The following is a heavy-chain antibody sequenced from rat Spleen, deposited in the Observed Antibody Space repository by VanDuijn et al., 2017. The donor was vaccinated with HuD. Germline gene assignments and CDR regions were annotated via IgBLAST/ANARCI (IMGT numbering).Heavy chain of an antibody. D-gene: IGHD1-9*01. CDR2: ISPVTNTT. J-gene: IGHJ2*01. Sequence: EVQLVESGGGLVQPGRSLKLSCAASGFTFSDYAMFWLRQAPTTGLEWVASISPVTNTTFYRDSVKGRFTLSRDNTRNTLYLQMDGLKSEDTATYYCVTTYFGYGYFDYWGQGVLVTVSS. CDR1: GFTFSDYA. V-gene: IGHV5S23*01. CDR3: VTTYFGYGYFDY.